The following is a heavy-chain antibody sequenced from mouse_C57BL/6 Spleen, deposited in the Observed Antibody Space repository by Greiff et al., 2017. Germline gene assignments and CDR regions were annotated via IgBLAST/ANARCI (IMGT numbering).Heavy chain of an antibody. J-gene: IGHJ2*01. D-gene: IGHD2-5*01. Sequence: EVKLVESEGGLVQPGSSMKLSCTASGFTFSDYYMAWVRQVPGKGLEWVANINYDGSSTYYLDSLKSRFILSRDNAKNILYLQMSSLKSEDTATYYCARVYYSNYGGFDYWGQGTTLTVSS. CDR3: ARVYYSNYGGFDY. V-gene: IGHV5-16*01. CDR2: INYDGSST. CDR1: GFTFSDYY.